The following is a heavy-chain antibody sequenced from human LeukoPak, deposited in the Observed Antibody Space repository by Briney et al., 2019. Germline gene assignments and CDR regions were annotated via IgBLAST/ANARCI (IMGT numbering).Heavy chain of an antibody. V-gene: IGHV3-7*01. J-gene: IGHJ4*02. CDR1: VFTLSSYW. CDR3: ATVQPAAFDC. CDR2: IKQDGSEK. Sequence: GGSLRLPCAASVFTLSSYWMSWVRQAPGRGLEWVANIKQDGSEKYCVASVKGRFTISRDNAKNSLYMQMKSLRAEDTAVYYCATVQPAAFDCWGQGTLVTVSS. D-gene: IGHD2-2*01.